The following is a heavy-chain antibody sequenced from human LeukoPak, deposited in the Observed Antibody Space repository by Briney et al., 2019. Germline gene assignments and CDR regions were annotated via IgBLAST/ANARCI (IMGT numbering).Heavy chain of an antibody. J-gene: IGHJ4*02. CDR2: IKAKTDGGTT. Sequence: GGSLRLSCAASGFTFSSYEMNWVRQAPGKGLEWVGRIKAKTDGGTTDYATPVKGRFTISRDDSKNTLSLQMNSLKTEDTAMYYCTTSGIPGTSGPDYWGQGTLVIVSS. V-gene: IGHV3-15*01. D-gene: IGHD1-14*01. CDR1: GFTFSSYE. CDR3: TTSGIPGTSGPDY.